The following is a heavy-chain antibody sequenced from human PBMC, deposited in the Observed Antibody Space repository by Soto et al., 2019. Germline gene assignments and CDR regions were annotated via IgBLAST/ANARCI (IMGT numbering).Heavy chain of an antibody. CDR1: GFTFSSYA. D-gene: IGHD6-13*01. CDR3: ARDPGYSSSWYGWFDP. J-gene: IGHJ5*02. V-gene: IGHV3-53*04. CDR2: IYSGGST. Sequence: GGSLRLSCAASGFTFSSYAMSWVRQAPGKGLEWVSVIYSGGSTYYADSVKGRFTISRHNSKNTLYLQMNSLRAEDTAVYYCARDPGYSSSWYGWFDPWGQGTLVTVSS.